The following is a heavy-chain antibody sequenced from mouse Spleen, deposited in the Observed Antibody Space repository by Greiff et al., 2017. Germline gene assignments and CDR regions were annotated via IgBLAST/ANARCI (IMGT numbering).Heavy chain of an antibody. D-gene: IGHD2-4*01. J-gene: IGHJ4*01. V-gene: IGHV2-6-7*01. CDR3: ARENDYDSYAMDY. Sequence: QVHVKQSGPGLVAPSQSLSITCTVSGFSLTGYGVNWVRQPPGKGLEWLGMIWGDGSTDYNSALKSRLSISKDNSKSQVFLKMNSLQTDDTARYYCARENDYDSYAMDYWGQGTSVTVSS. CDR2: IWGDGST. CDR1: GFSLTGYG.